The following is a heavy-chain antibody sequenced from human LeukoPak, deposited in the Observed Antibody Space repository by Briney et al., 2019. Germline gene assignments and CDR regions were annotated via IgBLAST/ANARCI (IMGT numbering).Heavy chain of an antibody. CDR1: GFTFSSYA. J-gene: IGHJ4*02. D-gene: IGHD3-22*01. V-gene: IGHV3-23*01. Sequence: GGSLRLSCAASGFTFSSYAMSWVRQAPGKGLEWVSAISGSGGSTYYADSVKGRFTIPRDNSKNTLYLQMNSLRAEDTAVYYCARGTYYYDSSGYYSQDYWGQGTLVTVSS. CDR3: ARGTYYYDSSGYYSQDY. CDR2: ISGSGGST.